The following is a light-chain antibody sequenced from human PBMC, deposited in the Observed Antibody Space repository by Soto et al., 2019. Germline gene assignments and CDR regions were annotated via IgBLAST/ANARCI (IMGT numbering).Light chain of an antibody. Sequence: QSVLTQPASVSGSPGQSITISCTGTSSDVASYNYVSWYQHHPGKAPKLMIYEVSNRPSGVSNRFSGSKSGNTASLTISGLQAEDEADYYCCSYAGSRTYLFGTGTKVTVL. CDR2: EVS. V-gene: IGLV2-14*01. CDR3: CSYAGSRTYL. CDR1: SSDVASYNY. J-gene: IGLJ1*01.